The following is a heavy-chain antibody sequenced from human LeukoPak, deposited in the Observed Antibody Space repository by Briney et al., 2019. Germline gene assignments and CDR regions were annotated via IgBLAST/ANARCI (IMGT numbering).Heavy chain of an antibody. CDR2: ISSSSSYI. CDR1: GFTFSSYA. CDR3: ARAPFHCSSTSCGFRYMDV. V-gene: IGHV3-21*01. J-gene: IGHJ6*03. D-gene: IGHD2-2*01. Sequence: PGGSLRLSCAASGFTFSSYAMSWVRQAPGKGLEWVSSISSSSSYIYYADSVKGRFTISRDNAKNSLYLQMNSLRAEDTAVYYCARAPFHCSSTSCGFRYMDVWGKGTTVTVSS.